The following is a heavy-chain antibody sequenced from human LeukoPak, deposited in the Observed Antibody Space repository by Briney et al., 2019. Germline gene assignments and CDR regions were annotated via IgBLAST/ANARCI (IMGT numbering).Heavy chain of an antibody. Sequence: ASVKVSCKASGYTFTSYGISWVRQAPGQGLEWMGWISAYNGNTNYAQKLQGRVTMTTDTSTSTAYMELSSLRSEDTAVYYCAREGEGYSGYGLEYYYYYMDVWGKGTTVTVSS. CDR2: ISAYNGNT. D-gene: IGHD5-12*01. V-gene: IGHV1-18*01. J-gene: IGHJ6*03. CDR3: AREGEGYSGYGLEYYYYYMDV. CDR1: GYTFTSYG.